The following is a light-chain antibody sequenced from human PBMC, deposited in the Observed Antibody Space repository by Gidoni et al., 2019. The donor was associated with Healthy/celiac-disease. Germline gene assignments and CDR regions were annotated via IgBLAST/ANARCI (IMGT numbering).Light chain of an antibody. V-gene: IGLV2-8*02. CDR3: SSYAGSNNLV. CDR1: SSDVGGYNY. CDR2: EVS. J-gene: IGLJ2*01. Sequence: QSALTQPPSASRSPGQSVTISCTGTSSDVGGYNYVYWYQQHPGKAPKLMIYEVSKRPSGVPDRFSGSKSGNTASLTVSGLQAEDEADYYCSSYAGSNNLVFGGGTKLTVL.